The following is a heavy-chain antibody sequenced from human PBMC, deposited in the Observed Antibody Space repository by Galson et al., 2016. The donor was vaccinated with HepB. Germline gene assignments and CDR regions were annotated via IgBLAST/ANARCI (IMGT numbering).Heavy chain of an antibody. CDR2: ISYSGST. J-gene: IGHJ6*02. D-gene: IGHD2-8*02. CDR1: GGSISSGYYY. Sequence: TLSLTCTVSGGSISSGYYYWSWIRQLPGKGLEWIGYISYSGSTDYNPSLQRRVTISADTSKNQFPLQLTSVTAADTAIYYCARDHCTGGVCYSSPWYYGMDVWGQGTTVTVSS. V-gene: IGHV4-31*03. CDR3: ARDHCTGGVCYSSPWYYGMDV.